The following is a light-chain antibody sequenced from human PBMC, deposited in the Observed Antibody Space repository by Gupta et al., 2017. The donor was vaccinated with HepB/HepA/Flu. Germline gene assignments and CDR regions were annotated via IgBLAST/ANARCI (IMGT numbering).Light chain of an antibody. J-gene: IGLJ3*02. Sequence: SYEVTQPFSVSVFPEQTATITCSGDELGDKYVCWYQQKPGQSPVLVIYQDSKRPSGIPERFSGSNSADTATLTIGGTQTVDDSYYYCQAWDSSAVVFGGGTKLTVL. CDR3: QAWDSSAVV. V-gene: IGLV3-1*01. CDR2: QDS. CDR1: ELGDKY.